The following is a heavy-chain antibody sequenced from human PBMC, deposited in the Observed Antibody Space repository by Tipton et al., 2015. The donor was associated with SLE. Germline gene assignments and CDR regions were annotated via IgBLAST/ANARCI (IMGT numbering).Heavy chain of an antibody. Sequence: TLSLTCTVSGGSVSSGSYYWSWIRQPPGKGLEWIGEINHSGSTNYNPSLKSRVTISVDTSKNQFSLKLSSVTAADTAVYYCARAELYGDFDYWGQGTLVTVSS. V-gene: IGHV4-30-2*05. J-gene: IGHJ4*02. CDR1: GGSVSSGSYY. D-gene: IGHD4-17*01. CDR2: INHSGST. CDR3: ARAELYGDFDY.